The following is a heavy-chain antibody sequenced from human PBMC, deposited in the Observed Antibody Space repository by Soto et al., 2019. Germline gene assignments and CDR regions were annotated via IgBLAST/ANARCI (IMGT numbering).Heavy chain of an antibody. D-gene: IGHD2-15*01. Sequence: QVQLVQSGAEVKKPGASVKVSCKASGYTFTNYAMNWVRQAPGQRLEWMGWINADNGNAKYSQKFQGRVTITRDTSGSTAYMELSSLRSEDTAVYFCARGPGGPDGPGDYWGQGAPVTVAS. CDR3: ARGPGGPDGPGDY. CDR2: INADNGNA. V-gene: IGHV1-3*01. CDR1: GYTFTNYA. J-gene: IGHJ4*02.